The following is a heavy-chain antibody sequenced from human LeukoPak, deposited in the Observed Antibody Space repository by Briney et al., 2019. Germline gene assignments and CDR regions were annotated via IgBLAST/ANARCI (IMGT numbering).Heavy chain of an antibody. CDR1: GGSISSGGYS. CDR2: IYYSGST. V-gene: IGHV4-30-4*07. CDR3: ASVRRGFGESSKYYAYYYMGV. D-gene: IGHD3-10*01. Sequence: SETLSLTCAVSGGSISSGGYSWSWIRQPPGKGLEWIGYIYYSGSTYYNPSIKSRVTISVDTSKNQFSLKVTSVTAADTAVYYCASVRRGFGESSKYYAYYYMGVWAKGPRSPSP. J-gene: IGHJ6*03.